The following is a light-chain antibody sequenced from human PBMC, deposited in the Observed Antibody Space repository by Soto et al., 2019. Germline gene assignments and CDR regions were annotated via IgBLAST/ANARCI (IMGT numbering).Light chain of an antibody. CDR3: SAFATSRAYV. Sequence: QSVLTQPDSVSGSPGQSITISCTGTSSDVGAYNYVSWYQQQSGKAPKLLIHEVSSRPAGVSDRFSGSKSGNTASLTISGLQAEDEADYYCSAFATSRAYVFGIGTKVTVL. CDR2: EVS. CDR1: SSDVGAYNY. J-gene: IGLJ1*01. V-gene: IGLV2-14*01.